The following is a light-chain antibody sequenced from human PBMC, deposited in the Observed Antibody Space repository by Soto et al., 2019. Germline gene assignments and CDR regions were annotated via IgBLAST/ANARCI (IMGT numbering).Light chain of an antibody. CDR1: QSLLYGAGYMY. CDR3: MHAHQTPYS. V-gene: IGKV2-28*01. J-gene: IGKJ2*01. CDR2: LGS. Sequence: DLVMTQSPLSLPVTPGEPASISCRSSQSLLYGAGYMYVDWYLQKPGQPPQLLIFLGSNRASGVPDRFSGSVSGTDFTLKISRVETEDVVDDYCMHAHQTPYSFGQGSKVESK.